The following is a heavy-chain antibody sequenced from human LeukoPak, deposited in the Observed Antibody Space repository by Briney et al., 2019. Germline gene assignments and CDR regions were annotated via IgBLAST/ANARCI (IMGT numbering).Heavy chain of an antibody. CDR3: AKEVIVVITTPTEAGFDY. CDR1: GFTFSSYA. Sequence: GGSLRLSCAASGFTFSSYAMSWVRQAPGKGLEWVSAISGSGGSTYYADSVKGRFTISRGNSKNTLYLQMNSLRAEDTAVYYCAKEVIVVITTPTEAGFDYWGQGTLVTVSS. CDR2: ISGSGGST. J-gene: IGHJ4*02. V-gene: IGHV3-23*01. D-gene: IGHD3-22*01.